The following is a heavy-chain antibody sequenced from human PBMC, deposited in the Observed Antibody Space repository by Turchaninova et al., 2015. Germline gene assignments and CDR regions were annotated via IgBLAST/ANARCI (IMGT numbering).Heavy chain of an antibody. CDR3: ARGGFYSSGSFYDY. J-gene: IGHJ4*02. D-gene: IGHD3-10*01. Sequence: RLSCAASGFTLSDYEVNWVRQATGKGMEWISSITGSGNYIYYADSVQGRFTISRDNAKNSLFLQMNDLRDDDTAVYYCARGGFYSSGSFYDYWGQGALVTVSS. V-gene: IGHV3-48*03. CDR2: ITGSGNYI. CDR1: GFTLSDYE.